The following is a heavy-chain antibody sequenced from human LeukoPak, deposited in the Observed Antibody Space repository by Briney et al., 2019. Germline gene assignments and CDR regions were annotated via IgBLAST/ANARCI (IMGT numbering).Heavy chain of an antibody. CDR1: GFTFSSYG. CDR2: IWYDGSNK. Sequence: GGSLRLSCAASGFTFSSYGMHWVRQAPGKGLGWVAVIWYDGSNKYYADSVKGRFTISRDNSKNTLYLQMNSLRAEDTAVYYCARGSSTSSVWGQGTLVTVSS. V-gene: IGHV3-33*01. D-gene: IGHD2-2*01. CDR3: ARGSSTSSV. J-gene: IGHJ4*02.